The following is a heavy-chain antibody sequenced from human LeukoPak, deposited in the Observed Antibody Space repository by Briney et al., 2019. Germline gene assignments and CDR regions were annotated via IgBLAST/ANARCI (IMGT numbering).Heavy chain of an antibody. J-gene: IGHJ4*02. CDR3: VKRTVAGQFDY. V-gene: IGHV3-23*01. Sequence: PGGSLRLSCAASGFTFSSYEMNWVRQAPGKGLEWVSAIDGSGANTFYADSVKGRFTISRDNSKNTLYLQMNSLRAEDTALYFCVKRTVAGQFDYWGQGTLVTVSS. CDR2: IDGSGANT. D-gene: IGHD6-19*01. CDR1: GFTFSSYE.